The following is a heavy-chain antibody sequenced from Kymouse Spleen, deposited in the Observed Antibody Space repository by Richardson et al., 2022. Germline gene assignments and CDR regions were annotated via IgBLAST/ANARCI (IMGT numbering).Heavy chain of an antibody. V-gene: IGHV4-4*02. D-gene: IGHD6-6*01. CDR2: IYHSGST. CDR3: ASGPIAARPGYYYYGMDV. CDR1: GGSISSSNW. Sequence: QVQLQESGPGLVKPSGTLSLTCAVSGGSISSSNWWSWVRQPPGKGLEWIGEIYHSGSTNYNPSLKSRVTISVDKSKNQFSLKLSSVTAADTAVYYCASGPIAARPGYYYYGMDVWGQGTTVTVSS. J-gene: IGHJ6*02.